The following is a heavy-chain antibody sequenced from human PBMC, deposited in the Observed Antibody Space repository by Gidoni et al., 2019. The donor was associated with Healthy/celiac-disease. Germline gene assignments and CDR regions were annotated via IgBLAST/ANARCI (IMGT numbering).Heavy chain of an antibody. CDR3: ARGRGPKWLSHFDY. V-gene: IGHV4-34*01. CDR1: GGSFSGYY. J-gene: IGHJ4*02. Sequence: QVQLQQWGAGLLKPSETLSLTCAVYGGSFSGYYWSWIRQPPGKGLEWIGEINHSGSTNYNPSLKSRVTISVDTSKNQFSLKLSSVTAADTAVYYCARGRGPKWLSHFDYWGQGTLVTVSS. D-gene: IGHD3-22*01. CDR2: INHSGST.